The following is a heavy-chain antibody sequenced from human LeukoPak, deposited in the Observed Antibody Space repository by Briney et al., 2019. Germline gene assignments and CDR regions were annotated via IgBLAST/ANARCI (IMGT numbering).Heavy chain of an antibody. Sequence: PSETLSLTCPVSGGXLSISSYCWDWIRQPPGRGLQWFGRLCYSGYSYYNLSLKSRVTISVDTSENQCSLSLRSVTAADTAVYFCARRKGNSDYFDFWGQGTLGTVSS. CDR3: ARRKGNSDYFDF. CDR2: LCYSGYS. J-gene: IGHJ4*02. V-gene: IGHV4-39*01. CDR1: GGXLSISSYC. D-gene: IGHD4-23*01.